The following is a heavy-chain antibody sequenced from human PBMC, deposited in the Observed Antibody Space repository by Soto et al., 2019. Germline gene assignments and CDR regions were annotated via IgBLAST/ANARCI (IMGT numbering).Heavy chain of an antibody. CDR2: ISWNSGSI. CDR1: GFTFDDYA. CDR3: AKDIIGTRGAFDI. D-gene: IGHD1-1*01. Sequence: AGGSLRLSCAASGFTFDDYAMHWVRQAPGKGLEWVSGISWNSGSIGYADSVKGRFTISRDNAKNSLYLQMNSLRAEDTALYYCAKDIIGTRGAFDIWGQGTMVTVSS. V-gene: IGHV3-9*01. J-gene: IGHJ3*02.